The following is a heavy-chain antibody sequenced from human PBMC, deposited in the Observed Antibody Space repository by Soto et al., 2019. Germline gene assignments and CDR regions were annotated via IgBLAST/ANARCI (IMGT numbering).Heavy chain of an antibody. Sequence: SETLSLTCAVSGASPTTYYWSWIRQPAGQGMELIGRISHRGYTVYNPSLESRVTMSVDTSKNQFSMNLKSVTAADTAVYYCERDAPPIDYWGQGTLVTVSS. CDR3: ERDAPPIDY. V-gene: IGHV4-4*07. CDR2: ISHRGYT. J-gene: IGHJ4*02. CDR1: GASPTTYY.